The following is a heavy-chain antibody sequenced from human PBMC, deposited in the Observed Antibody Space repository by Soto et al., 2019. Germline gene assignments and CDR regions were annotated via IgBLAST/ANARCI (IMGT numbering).Heavy chain of an antibody. CDR1: GCSISGSY. D-gene: IGHD6-19*01. CDR2: VYYTGST. J-gene: IGHJ4*02. V-gene: IGHV4-59*01. CDR3: ARSVAVPGAHIDY. Sequence: XETLSLTCSVSGCSISGSYWSWIRRSPGKGLEWLGYVYYTGSTNYSPSLRSRVSISVDTSKNEFSLRLSSVTAADTAVYFCARSVAVPGAHIDYWGQGTQVTVSS.